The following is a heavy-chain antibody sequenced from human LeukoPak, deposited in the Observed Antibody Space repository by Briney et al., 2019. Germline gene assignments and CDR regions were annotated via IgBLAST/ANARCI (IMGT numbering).Heavy chain of an antibody. D-gene: IGHD3-10*01. Sequence: ASVKVSCKASGYTFTGYYMHWVRQAPGQGLEWMGWINPNSGGTNYAQKFQGRVTMTRDTSISTAYMELSRLRSDDTAVYYCARGTRLLWFGESNYYYYYMDVWGKGTTVTISS. CDR1: GYTFTGYY. V-gene: IGHV1-2*02. CDR2: INPNSGGT. CDR3: ARGTRLLWFGESNYYYYYMDV. J-gene: IGHJ6*03.